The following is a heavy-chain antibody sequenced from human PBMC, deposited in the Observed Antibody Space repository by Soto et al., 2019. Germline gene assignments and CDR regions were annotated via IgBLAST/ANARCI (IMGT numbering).Heavy chain of an antibody. CDR3: AKAVAPGGSGWYGGVDY. V-gene: IGHV3-30*18. J-gene: IGHJ4*02. D-gene: IGHD6-19*01. CDR2: ISYDGSNK. CDR1: GFTFSSYG. Sequence: VPLVESGGGVVQPGRSLRLSCAASGFTFSSYGMHWVRQAPGKGLEWVAVISYDGSNKYYADSVKGRFTISRDNSKNTLYLQMNSLRAEDTAVYYCAKAVAPGGSGWYGGVDYWGQGTLVTVSS.